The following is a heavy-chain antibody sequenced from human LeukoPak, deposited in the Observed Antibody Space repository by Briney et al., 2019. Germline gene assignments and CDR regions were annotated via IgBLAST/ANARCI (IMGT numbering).Heavy chain of an antibody. Sequence: GRSLRLSCAASGFIFSNYAMHGVRQAPGKGLEWVAVISYDGSNKYYADSLKGRFTISRHNSKNTLYLQVNSLIPEDTAVYYCAKVKDPYEVLYWFDPWGQGTLVTVSS. CDR1: GFIFSNYA. V-gene: IGHV3-30-3*01. CDR3: AKVKDPYEVLYWFDP. D-gene: IGHD2-15*01. J-gene: IGHJ5*02. CDR2: ISYDGSNK.